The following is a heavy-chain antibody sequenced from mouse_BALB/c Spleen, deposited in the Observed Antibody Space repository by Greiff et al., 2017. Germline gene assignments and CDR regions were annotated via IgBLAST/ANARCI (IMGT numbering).Heavy chain of an antibody. CDR3: NEGDYDYDGGYFDV. V-gene: IGHV14-4*02. CDR1: GFNIKDYY. D-gene: IGHD2-4*01. J-gene: IGHJ1*01. CDR2: IDPENGDT. Sequence: EVQRVESGAELVRSGASVKLSCTASGFNIKDYYMHWVKQRPEQGLEWIGWIDPENGDTEYAPKFQGKATMTADTSSNTAYLQLSSLTSEDTAVYYCNEGDYDYDGGYFDVWGAGTTVTVSS.